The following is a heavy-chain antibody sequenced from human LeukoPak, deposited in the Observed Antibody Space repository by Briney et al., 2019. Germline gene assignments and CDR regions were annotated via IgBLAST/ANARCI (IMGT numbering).Heavy chain of an antibody. V-gene: IGHV3-48*03. J-gene: IGHJ3*02. Sequence: GGSLRLSCAVSGFTLSSYEMNWVRQAPGKGPEWVSYISSSGSTIYYVDSVKGRFTISRDNAKNSLILQMNSLRGEDTAVYYCARRFDTWGQGTVVTVSS. CDR3: ARRFDT. CDR2: ISSSGSTI. CDR1: GFTLSSYE.